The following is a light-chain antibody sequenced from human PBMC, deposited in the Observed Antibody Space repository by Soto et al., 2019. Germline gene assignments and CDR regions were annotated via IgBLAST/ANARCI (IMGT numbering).Light chain of an antibody. CDR3: SSSAGIYHYLV. Sequence: QSALTQPPSASGSPGQSVTISCTGNSSDIGGYNSVSWYQQHPGKATRLMIYEVNKRPSGVPDRFSGSKSGYTASLTVSGLQTEDEAFYYCSSSAGIYHYLVFGGGTKLTVL. J-gene: IGLJ3*02. V-gene: IGLV2-8*01. CDR1: SSDIGGYNS. CDR2: EVN.